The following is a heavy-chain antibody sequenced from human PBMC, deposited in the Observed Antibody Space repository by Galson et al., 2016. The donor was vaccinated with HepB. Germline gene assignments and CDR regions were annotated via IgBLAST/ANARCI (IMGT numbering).Heavy chain of an antibody. D-gene: IGHD4-23*01. CDR3: ARRSPGFGGPRDSFDY. V-gene: IGHV4-31*03. J-gene: IGHJ4*02. CDR1: GVSVDGGVYS. CDR2: VHYSDGT. Sequence: TLSLTCTVSGVSVDGGVYSWAWIRHHAGRGLEWIGNVHYSDGTSYNPSLQSRVTMSRDTSQNQVSLRLNSVTAADTAVYYCARRSPGFGGPRDSFDYWGLGTLVTVSS.